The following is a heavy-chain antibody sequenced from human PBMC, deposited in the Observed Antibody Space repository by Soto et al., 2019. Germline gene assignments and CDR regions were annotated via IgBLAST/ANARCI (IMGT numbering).Heavy chain of an antibody. V-gene: IGHV4-39*01. CDR2: IYYSGST. Sequence: PSEPLSLTFTFSGSTISTSSYYGRWILHPPGQGQEWIGRIYYSGSTYYNPSLKIGVTISVDTSKNQFSLKLSSVTAADTAVYYCAGQYCTNGVCHWDYYYYYYMDGWGKGTTVS. D-gene: IGHD2-8*01. CDR3: AGQYCTNGVCHWDYYYYYYMDG. J-gene: IGHJ6*03. CDR1: GSTISTSSYY.